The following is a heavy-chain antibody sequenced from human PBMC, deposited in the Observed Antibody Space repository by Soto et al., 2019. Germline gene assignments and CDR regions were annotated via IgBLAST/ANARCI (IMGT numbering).Heavy chain of an antibody. V-gene: IGHV4-34*01. CDR2: INHSGST. Sequence: TSETLSLTCAVYGGSFSGYYWSWIRQPPGKGLEWIGEINHSGSTNYNPSLKSRVTISVDTSKNQFSLKLSSVTAADTAVYYCARRRPVTTSSYYYYYYMDVWGKGTTVTVSS. CDR1: GGSFSGYY. D-gene: IGHD4-17*01. CDR3: ARRRPVTTSSYYYYYYMDV. J-gene: IGHJ6*03.